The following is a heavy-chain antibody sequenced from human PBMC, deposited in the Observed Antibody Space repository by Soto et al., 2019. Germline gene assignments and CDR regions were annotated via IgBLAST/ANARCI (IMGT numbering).Heavy chain of an antibody. V-gene: IGHV4-59*01. Sequence: SETLSLTCTFSGCSISSYYWSWIRQPPGKGLEWIGYIYYSGSTNYNPSLKSRVTISVDTSKNQFSLRLSSVTAADTAVYYCAREYYYDSSGPEPYYYYGMDVWGQGTTVTVSS. D-gene: IGHD3-22*01. CDR1: GCSISSYY. CDR2: IYYSGST. J-gene: IGHJ6*02. CDR3: AREYYYDSSGPEPYYYYGMDV.